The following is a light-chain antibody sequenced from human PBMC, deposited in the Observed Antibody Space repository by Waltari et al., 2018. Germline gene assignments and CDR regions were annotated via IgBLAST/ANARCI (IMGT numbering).Light chain of an antibody. CDR2: GTY. J-gene: IGKJ1*01. CDR1: ETVTNNY. CDR3: HQCAHSPRT. V-gene: IGKV3-20*01. Sequence: EIVLTLSPGTLSLSPGERATLSCRASETVTNNYLAWFQQKPGQTPRRLIYGTYFRATGVPDRFSGSGSGTDFTLTISRLEPEDFAVYYCHQCAHSPRTFGQGTRVEIK.